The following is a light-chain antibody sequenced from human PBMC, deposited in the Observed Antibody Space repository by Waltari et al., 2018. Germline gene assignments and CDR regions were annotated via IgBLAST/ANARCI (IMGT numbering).Light chain of an antibody. CDR3: GTWDSSLGIGV. Sequence: QSVLTQAPSVSAAPGQKVTISCSGSTPKIGNIYVSWYQQFPGTAPKLLSYEANRRPSGIPDLFAGSKSGASATLGITGLQTGDEANYYCGTWDSSLGIGVLGGGTRVTVL. J-gene: IGLJ3*02. CDR2: EAN. CDR1: TPKIGNIY. V-gene: IGLV1-51*01.